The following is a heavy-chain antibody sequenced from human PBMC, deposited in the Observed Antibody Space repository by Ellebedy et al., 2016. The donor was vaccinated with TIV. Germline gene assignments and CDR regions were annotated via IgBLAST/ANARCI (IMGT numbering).Heavy chain of an antibody. CDR2: ISGNGVNS. D-gene: IGHD1-26*01. V-gene: IGHV3-23*01. CDR3: TQKGGGGSGTPDY. CDR1: GFTFRNYA. J-gene: IGHJ4*02. Sequence: PGGSLRLSCAASGFTFRNYAMSWVRQAPGRGLEWVSDISGNGVNSHYADSVKGRFTISRDNSKNTLFLQMNSLRAEDTAMYYCTQKGGGGSGTPDYWGQGTLVTVSS.